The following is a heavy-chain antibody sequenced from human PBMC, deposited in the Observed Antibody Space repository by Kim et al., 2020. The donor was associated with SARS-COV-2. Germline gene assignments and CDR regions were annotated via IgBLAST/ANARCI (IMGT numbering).Heavy chain of an antibody. J-gene: IGHJ6*02. D-gene: IGHD6-13*01. Sequence: GGSLRLSCAASGFTFDDYAMHWVRQAPGKGLEWVSGISWNSGSIGYADSVKGRFTISRDNAKNSLYLQMNSLRAEDTALYYCAKDAAGYYYYGMDVWGQGTTVTVSS. CDR3: AKDAAGYYYYGMDV. CDR2: ISWNSGSI. V-gene: IGHV3-9*01. CDR1: GFTFDDYA.